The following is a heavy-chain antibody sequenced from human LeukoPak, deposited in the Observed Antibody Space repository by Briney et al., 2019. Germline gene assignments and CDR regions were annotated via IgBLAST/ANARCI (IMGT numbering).Heavy chain of an antibody. CDR1: GASISSYY. V-gene: IGHV4-59*01. CDR2: TYYNGNT. D-gene: IGHD3-16*01. CDR3: ATTGGLPNWYFDL. J-gene: IGHJ2*01. Sequence: SETLSLTCTVSGASISSYYWSWIRQPPGKGLEWIGYTYYNGNTNYNPSLKSRVTISVDTSKNQFSLKLSSVTAADTAVYYCATTGGLPNWYFDLWGRGTLVTVSS.